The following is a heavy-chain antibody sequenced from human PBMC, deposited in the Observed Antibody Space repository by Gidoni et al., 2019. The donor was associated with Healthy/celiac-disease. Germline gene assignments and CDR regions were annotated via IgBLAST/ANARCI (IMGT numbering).Heavy chain of an antibody. J-gene: IGHJ4*02. CDR2: MNPNSGNT. CDR3: ARGPENIAAAGTARDY. CDR1: GYTFPSYA. D-gene: IGHD6-13*01. Sequence: VPLVQSGADVMKPGASVKVSCKASGYTFPSYAINWVRQATGQGLEWMGWMNPNSGNTGYAQKFQGRVTMTRNTSISTAYMELSSLRSEDTAVYYCARGPENIAAAGTARDYWGQGTLVTVSS. V-gene: IGHV1-8*01.